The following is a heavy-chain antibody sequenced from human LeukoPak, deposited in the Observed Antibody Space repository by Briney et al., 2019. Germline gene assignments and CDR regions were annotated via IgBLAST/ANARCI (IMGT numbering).Heavy chain of an antibody. V-gene: IGHV1-46*01. CDR1: GYTFTNFY. CDR3: ARDYHGSGSLTTSDY. CDR2: INPRGGSA. Sequence: ASVKVSCKASGYTFTNFYMHWVRQVPGQGLEWMGIINPRGGSASSAQKFQGRVTLTRDTSTSTVYMELSRLRSEDTALYYCARDYHGSGSLTTSDYWGQGTLVTVSS. J-gene: IGHJ4*02. D-gene: IGHD3-10*01.